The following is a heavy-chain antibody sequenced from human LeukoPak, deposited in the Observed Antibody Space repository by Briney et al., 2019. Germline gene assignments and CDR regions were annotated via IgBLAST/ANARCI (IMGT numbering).Heavy chain of an antibody. CDR3: AREGYDSSGSTGFILGY. D-gene: IGHD3-22*01. J-gene: IGHJ4*02. V-gene: IGHV3-23*01. Sequence: GGSLRLSCAASGFTFSSYAMSWVRQAPGKGLEWVSAISGSGGSTYYADSVKGRFTISRDNSKNTLYLQMNSLRAEDTAVYYCAREGYDSSGSTGFILGYWGQGTLVTVSS. CDR2: ISGSGGST. CDR1: GFTFSSYA.